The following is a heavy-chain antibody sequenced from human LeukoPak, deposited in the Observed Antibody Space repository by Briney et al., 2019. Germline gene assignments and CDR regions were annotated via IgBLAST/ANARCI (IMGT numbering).Heavy chain of an antibody. CDR1: VYTFTSYG. J-gene: IGHJ4*02. Sequence: ASVKLSCTASVYTFTSYGISWVRQAPGHGPEWMGWISAYNGKTNYAQKLQGRVTMTTDTSTSTAYMELRSLRSDDTAVYYCARVRGYYDSRGPRDYWGQGTLVTVSS. D-gene: IGHD3-22*01. V-gene: IGHV1-18*01. CDR2: ISAYNGKT. CDR3: ARVRGYYDSRGPRDY.